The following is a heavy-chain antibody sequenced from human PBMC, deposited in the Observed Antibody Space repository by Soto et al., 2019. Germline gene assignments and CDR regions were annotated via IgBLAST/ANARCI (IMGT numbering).Heavy chain of an antibody. CDR3: ARTTRGSVDY. Sequence: QVQLLESGGGLVKPGGSLRLSCAASGFTFSDYYMNWIHQAPGEGLEWLSYISSSGSTVYYADSVRGRFTISRDNAKNSLYLQMNSLRAEDTAVYYCARTTRGSVDYWGQGTLVNVSS. J-gene: IGHJ4*02. CDR1: GFTFSDYY. D-gene: IGHD1-1*01. CDR2: ISSSGSTV. V-gene: IGHV3-11*01.